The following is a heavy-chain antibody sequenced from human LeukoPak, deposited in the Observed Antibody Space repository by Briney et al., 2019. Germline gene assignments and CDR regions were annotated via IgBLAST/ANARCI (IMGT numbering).Heavy chain of an antibody. D-gene: IGHD3-22*01. V-gene: IGHV3-23*01. J-gene: IGHJ3*02. Sequence: PGGSLRLSCAASGFTFSSYAMSWVRQAPGKGLEWVSAISGSGGRTYYADSVKGRFTISRDNSKNTLYLQMNSLRAEDTAVCYCAKGGIVVPMVAFDIWGQGTMVTVSS. CDR3: AKGGIVVPMVAFDI. CDR1: GFTFSSYA. CDR2: ISGSGGRT.